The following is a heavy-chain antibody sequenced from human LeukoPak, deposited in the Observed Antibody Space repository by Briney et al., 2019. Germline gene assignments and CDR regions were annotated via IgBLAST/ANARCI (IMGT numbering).Heavy chain of an antibody. CDR2: IYYSGST. D-gene: IGHD1-26*01. CDR1: GGSISSSSYY. J-gene: IGHJ4*02. V-gene: IGHV4-39*01. Sequence: SETLSLTCTVSGGSISSSSYYWGWIRQPPGKGLEWIGSIYYSGSTYYNPSLKSRVTISVDTSKNQFSLKLSSVTAADTAVYYCARPSGSYYSSVFYWGQGTLVTVSS. CDR3: ARPSGSYYSSVFY.